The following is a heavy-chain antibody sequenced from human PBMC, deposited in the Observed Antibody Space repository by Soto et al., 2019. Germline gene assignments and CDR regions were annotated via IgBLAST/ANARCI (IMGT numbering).Heavy chain of an antibody. J-gene: IGHJ5*02. Sequence: SETLSLTCTVSGGSISSYYWSWIRQPPGKGLEWIGYIYYSGSTNYNPSLKSRVTISEDTSKNQFSLKLSSVTAADTAVYYCARGLGTAVAGTWIQGWFDPWGQGTLVTVSS. D-gene: IGHD6-19*01. CDR1: GGSISSYY. V-gene: IGHV4-59*01. CDR2: IYYSGST. CDR3: ARGLGTAVAGTWIQGWFDP.